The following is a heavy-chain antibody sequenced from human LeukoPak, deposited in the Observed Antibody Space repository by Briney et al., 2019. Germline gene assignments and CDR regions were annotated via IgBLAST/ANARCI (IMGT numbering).Heavy chain of an antibody. CDR2: IYHSGST. CDR1: GYSISSGYY. CDR3: ARAGKPWGWFDP. J-gene: IGHJ5*02. Sequence: SETLSLTCAVSGYSISSGYYWGWIRQPPGKGLEWIGSIYHSGSTYYNPSLKSRVTISVDTSKNQFSLKLSSVTAADTAVYYCARAGKPWGWFDPWGQGTLVTVSS. V-gene: IGHV4-38-2*01. D-gene: IGHD3-10*01.